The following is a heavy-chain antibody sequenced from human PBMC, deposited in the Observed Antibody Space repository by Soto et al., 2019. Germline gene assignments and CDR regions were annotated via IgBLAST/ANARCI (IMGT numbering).Heavy chain of an antibody. V-gene: IGHV3-30-3*01. CDR1: GFSFNFYA. CDR3: VRDSGANYGTFWYFDL. CDR2: ISNDGSSE. Sequence: QVQLVESGGGVVQLGRSLRISCAATGFSFNFYAMYWVRQAPGKGLEWVAMISNDGSSENYADSVRGRFIISRDNSKKTLLLQMNSLRPEDTATYYCVRDSGANYGTFWYFDLWGRGTLVTVSS. D-gene: IGHD5-18*01. J-gene: IGHJ2*01.